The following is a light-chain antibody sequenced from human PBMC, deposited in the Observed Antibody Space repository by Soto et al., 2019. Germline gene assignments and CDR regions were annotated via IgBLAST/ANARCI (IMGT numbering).Light chain of an antibody. CDR3: QQRTNWPWT. Sequence: DIVLTQSPATLSLARGERATLSCRASQSVSSYLVWYQQKPGQAPRLLIYDASNRATGIPARFSGSGSGTDFTLTISSLEPEDFAVYYCQQRTNWPWTFGQGTKVDIK. J-gene: IGKJ1*01. CDR2: DAS. CDR1: QSVSSY. V-gene: IGKV3-11*01.